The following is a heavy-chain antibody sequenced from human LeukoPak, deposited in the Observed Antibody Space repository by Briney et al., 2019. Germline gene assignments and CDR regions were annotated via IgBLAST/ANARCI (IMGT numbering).Heavy chain of an antibody. V-gene: IGHV3-9*01. J-gene: IGHJ4*02. D-gene: IGHD6-13*01. CDR2: ISWNSGSI. CDR1: GFTFDDYA. CDR3: AKDETAYSRTIDY. Sequence: GRSLRLSCAASGFTFDDYAMHWVRQAPGKGLEWVSGISWNSGSIGYADSVKGRFTISRDNAKNSLYLQMNSLRAEDTALYYCAKDETAYSRTIDYWGQGTLVTVSS.